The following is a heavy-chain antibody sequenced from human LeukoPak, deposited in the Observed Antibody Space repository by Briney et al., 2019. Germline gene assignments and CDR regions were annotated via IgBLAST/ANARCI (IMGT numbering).Heavy chain of an antibody. J-gene: IGHJ5*02. V-gene: IGHV4-30-2*01. CDR1: GGSISSGGYY. CDR3: ARRESYYVRGWFDP. CDR2: IYHSGST. D-gene: IGHD3-10*02. Sequence: SETLSLTCTVSGGSISSGGYYWSWIRQPPGKGLEWIGYIYHSGSTYYNPSLKSRVTISVDRSKNQFSLKLSSVTAADTAVYYCARRESYYVRGWFDPWGQGTLVTVSS.